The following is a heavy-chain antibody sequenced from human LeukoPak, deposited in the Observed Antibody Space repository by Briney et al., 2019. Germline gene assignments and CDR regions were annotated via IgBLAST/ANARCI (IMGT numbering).Heavy chain of an antibody. CDR3: ARVEMATIGQAGVFDY. V-gene: IGHV1-69*05. CDR1: GYTFTSYD. CDR2: IIPIFGTA. Sequence: ASVKVSCKASGYTFTSYDISWVRQAPGQGLEWMGGIIPIFGTANYAQKFQGRVTITTDESTSTAYMELSSLRSEDTAVYYCARVEMATIGQAGVFDYWGQGTLVTVSS. D-gene: IGHD5-24*01. J-gene: IGHJ4*02.